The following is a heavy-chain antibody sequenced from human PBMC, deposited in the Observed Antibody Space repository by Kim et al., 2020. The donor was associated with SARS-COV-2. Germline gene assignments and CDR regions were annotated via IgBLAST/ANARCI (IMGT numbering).Heavy chain of an antibody. CDR2: ISPRGANK. CDR1: GFNFSSSA. D-gene: IGHD3-10*01. V-gene: IGHV3-23*01. CDR3: AKDRLYVWLGEV. J-gene: IGHJ3*01. Sequence: GGSLRLSCAASGFNFSSSALSWVRHALGAGLEWVSGISPRGANKDYADSVKGRLTISRDNSRNMLFLQMNSRRAGETAVYYCAKDRLYVWLGEVWGQGT.